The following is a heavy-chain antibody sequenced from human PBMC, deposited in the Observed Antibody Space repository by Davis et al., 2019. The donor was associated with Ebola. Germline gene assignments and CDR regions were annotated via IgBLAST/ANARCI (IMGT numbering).Heavy chain of an antibody. Sequence: GGSLRLSCAASGFVFSSYVMSWARRAPGKGLEWVSTQGLSADTYYADSVKGRFTISRDNSKNTLHLQMNSLRVEDTAIYYCAKDTSNVWFDVWGQGTMVTVSS. CDR2: QGLSADT. CDR3: AKDTSNVWFDV. CDR1: GFVFSSYV. V-gene: IGHV3-23*01. D-gene: IGHD6-19*01. J-gene: IGHJ3*01.